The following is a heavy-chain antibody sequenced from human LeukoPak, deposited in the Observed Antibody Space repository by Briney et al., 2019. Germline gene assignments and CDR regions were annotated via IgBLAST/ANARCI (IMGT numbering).Heavy chain of an antibody. D-gene: IGHD5-12*01. J-gene: IGHJ6*03. CDR2: INHSGNT. V-gene: IGHV4-34*01. CDR3: ASRGGYRFRFTDYYYYYMDV. CDR1: GGSFSGYY. Sequence: SETLSLTCAVYGGSFSGYYWSWIRQPPGKGLEWIGEINHSGNTKYNPSLKSRATISVDTSKNQFSLKLNSATAADTAVYYCASRGGYRFRFTDYYYYYMDVWGNGTTVTVSS.